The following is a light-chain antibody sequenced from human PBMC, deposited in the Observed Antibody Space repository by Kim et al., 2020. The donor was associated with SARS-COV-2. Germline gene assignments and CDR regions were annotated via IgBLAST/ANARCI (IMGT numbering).Light chain of an antibody. CDR1: QSLSSW. V-gene: IGKV1-5*03. Sequence: DIQMTQSPSTLSASVGDRVAITCRASQSLSSWLAWYQQKPGKAPKLLIYKASSLESGVPSRFSGSGSGTEFTLTINSLQPDDFATYYCQQYKSYSWTFGQGTKVDIK. J-gene: IGKJ1*01. CDR2: KAS. CDR3: QQYKSYSWT.